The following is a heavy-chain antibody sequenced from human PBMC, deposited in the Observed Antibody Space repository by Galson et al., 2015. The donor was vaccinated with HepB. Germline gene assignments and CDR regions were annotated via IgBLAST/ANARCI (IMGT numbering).Heavy chain of an antibody. CDR3: ARDSARDGHNWEYFQH. Sequence: SVKVSCKASGGTFSSYAISWVRQAPGQGLEWMGGIIPIFGTANYAQKFQGRVTITADESTSTAYMELSSLRSEDTAVYYCARDSARDGHNWEYFQHWGQGTLVTVSS. J-gene: IGHJ1*01. CDR1: GGTFSSYA. V-gene: IGHV1-69*13. D-gene: IGHD5-24*01. CDR2: IIPIFGTA.